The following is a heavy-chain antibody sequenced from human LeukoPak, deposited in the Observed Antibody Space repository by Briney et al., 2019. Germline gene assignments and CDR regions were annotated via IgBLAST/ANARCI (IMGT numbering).Heavy chain of an antibody. J-gene: IGHJ4*02. D-gene: IGHD3-22*01. V-gene: IGHV4-34*01. Sequence: SETLSLTCAVYGGSFSGYYWSWIRQPPGKGLEWIGEINHSGSTNYNPSLKSRVTISVDTSKNQFSLKLSSVTAADTAAYYCASSDYYDSSGYSVYWGQGTLVTVSS. CDR3: ASSDYYDSSGYSVY. CDR1: GGSFSGYY. CDR2: INHSGST.